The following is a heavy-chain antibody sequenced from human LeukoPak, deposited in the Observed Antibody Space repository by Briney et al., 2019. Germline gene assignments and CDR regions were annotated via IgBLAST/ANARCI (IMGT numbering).Heavy chain of an antibody. CDR3: ARHYGP. D-gene: IGHD3-16*01. CDR2: IYYSGST. J-gene: IGHJ5*02. Sequence: SETLSLTCTVSGDSISSNFWSWIRQSPGKGLEWIGSIYYSGSTYYNPSLKSRVTISVDTSKNQFSLKLSSVTAADTAVYYCARHYGPWGQGTLVTVSS. CDR1: GDSISSNF. V-gene: IGHV4-59*05.